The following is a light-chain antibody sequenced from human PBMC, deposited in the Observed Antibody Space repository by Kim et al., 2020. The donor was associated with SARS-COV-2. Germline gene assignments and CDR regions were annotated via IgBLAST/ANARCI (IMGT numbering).Light chain of an antibody. CDR3: CSYAGSSTFV. Sequence: GQSITISCPGTSSDVGSYTLVSWYQQHPGKAPKLMIYEVSKLPSGVSNRFSGSKSGNTASLTISGLQAEDEVDYYCCSYAGSSTFVFGGGTQLTVL. CDR2: EVS. CDR1: SSDVGSYTL. J-gene: IGLJ2*01. V-gene: IGLV2-23*02.